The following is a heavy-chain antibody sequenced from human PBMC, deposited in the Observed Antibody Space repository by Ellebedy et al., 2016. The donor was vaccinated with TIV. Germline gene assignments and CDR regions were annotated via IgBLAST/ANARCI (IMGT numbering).Heavy chain of an antibody. CDR1: GFTFSSYA. CDR3: VKEGITRVTDFDN. CDR2: ILADGYN. J-gene: IGHJ4*02. V-gene: IGHV3-64D*06. Sequence: GGSLRLXCSASGFTFSSYAMHWVRQAPGKGLEYVSGILADGYNIYADLVQGRFIVSRDNPKSTLYLQMSSLRPEDTAVYYCVKEGITRVTDFDNWGQGTLVTVSS. D-gene: IGHD3-10*01.